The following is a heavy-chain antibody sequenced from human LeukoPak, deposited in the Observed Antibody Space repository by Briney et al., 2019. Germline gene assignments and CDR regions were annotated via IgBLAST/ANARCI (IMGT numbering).Heavy chain of an antibody. Sequence: GGSLRLSCAASGITVSSNYMSWVRQAPGKGLEWVSVIYSGGSTYYADSVKGRFTISRDNSKNTLYLQMNSLRAEDTAVYYCAREDGADDYWGQGTLVTVSS. J-gene: IGHJ4*02. CDR2: IYSGGST. CDR3: AREDGADDY. CDR1: GITVSSNY. V-gene: IGHV3-53*01.